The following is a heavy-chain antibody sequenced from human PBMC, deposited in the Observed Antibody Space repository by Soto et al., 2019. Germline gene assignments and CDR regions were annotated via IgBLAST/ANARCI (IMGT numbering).Heavy chain of an antibody. V-gene: IGHV1-2*02. D-gene: IGHD5-12*01. J-gene: IGHJ5*02. Sequence: GASVKVSCKTSGDTFTDSSMHWVRQAPGQGLEWMGWINLNSGDTNYAEKFRGRVTMTRDTSIITAYMELTRLKSDDTAVYYCARDLGGYDLYGPDTWGQGTLVTGLL. CDR2: INLNSGDT. CDR3: ARDLGGYDLYGPDT. CDR1: GDTFTDSS.